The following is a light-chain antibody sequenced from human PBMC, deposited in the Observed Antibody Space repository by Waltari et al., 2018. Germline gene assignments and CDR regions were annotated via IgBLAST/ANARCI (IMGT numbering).Light chain of an antibody. CDR3: SSYTSSSTLG. CDR2: DVS. Sequence: QSALTQPASVSGSPGQSITISCTGTSSDVGGYHYVSWYQQHPGKAPNLMIYDVSNRPSGVSKRFSGSKSGNTASLTISGLQAEDEADYYCSSYTSSSTLGFGTGTKVTVL. V-gene: IGLV2-14*03. CDR1: SSDVGGYHY. J-gene: IGLJ1*01.